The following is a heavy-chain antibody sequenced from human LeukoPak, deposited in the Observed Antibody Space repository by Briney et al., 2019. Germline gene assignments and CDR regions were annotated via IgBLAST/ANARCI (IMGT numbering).Heavy chain of an antibody. J-gene: IGHJ6*03. CDR3: ARPYGSGSYASYYYYMDV. CDR1: GFTFSSYS. D-gene: IGHD3-10*01. V-gene: IGHV3-21*01. Sequence: GGSLRLSCAASGFTFSSYSMNWVRQAPGKGLEWVSSISSSSSYIYYADSVKGRFTISRDNAKNSLYLQMNSLRAEDTAVYYCARPYGSGSYASYYYYMDVWGKGTTVTISS. CDR2: ISSSSSYI.